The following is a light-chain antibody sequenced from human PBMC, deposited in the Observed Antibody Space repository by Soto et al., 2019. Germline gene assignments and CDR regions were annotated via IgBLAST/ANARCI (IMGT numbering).Light chain of an antibody. CDR2: GNS. J-gene: IGLJ2*01. CDR3: QSYDSSLSGSYVV. CDR1: SSNIGAGYD. V-gene: IGLV1-40*01. Sequence: QSVLTQPPSVSGAPGQRVTISCTGSSSNIGAGYDVHWYQQLPGTAPKLLIYGNSNRPSGVPDRFSGSKSGTSASLAITGLQAEDEADYYCQSYDSSLSGSYVVFGGRTKLTVL.